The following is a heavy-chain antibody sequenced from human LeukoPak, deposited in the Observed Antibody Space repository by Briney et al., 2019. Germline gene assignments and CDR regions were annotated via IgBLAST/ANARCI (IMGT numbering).Heavy chain of an antibody. Sequence: PGGSLRLSCAASGFTFSSYAMSWVRQAPGKGLEWVSAISGSGGSTYYADSVKGRFTIPRDNSKNTLYLQMNSLRAEDTAVYYCAKERGRGYYGSGSYWRGTFGYWGQGTLVTVSS. CDR3: AKERGRGYYGSGSYWRGTFGY. V-gene: IGHV3-23*01. CDR2: ISGSGGST. D-gene: IGHD3-10*01. J-gene: IGHJ4*02. CDR1: GFTFSSYA.